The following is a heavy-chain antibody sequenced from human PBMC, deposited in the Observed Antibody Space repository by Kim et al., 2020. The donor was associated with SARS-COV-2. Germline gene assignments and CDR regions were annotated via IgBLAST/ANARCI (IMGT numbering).Heavy chain of an antibody. CDR3: TTGSSYTY. Sequence: GGTTDYDAPVKGRFTVSRDDSKNTLYLQMNSLKTEDTAVYYCTTGSSYTYWGQGTLVTVSS. J-gene: IGHJ4*02. CDR2: GGTT. V-gene: IGHV3-15*01. D-gene: IGHD3-16*02.